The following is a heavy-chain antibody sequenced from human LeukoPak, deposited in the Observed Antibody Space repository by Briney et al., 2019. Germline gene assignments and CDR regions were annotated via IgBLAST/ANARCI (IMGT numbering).Heavy chain of an antibody. D-gene: IGHD2-2*01. V-gene: IGHV4-34*01. CDR2: INHSGST. CDR1: GGSFSNYA. Sequence: PSETLSLTCAVYGGSFSNYAWGWIRLPPGKGLEWIGEINHSGSTNYNPSLKSRVTISIDTSKNQFSLKLKSVTAVDTAVYYCARQSTKTYQFDSWGQGTLVSVSS. J-gene: IGHJ4*02. CDR3: ARQSTKTYQFDS.